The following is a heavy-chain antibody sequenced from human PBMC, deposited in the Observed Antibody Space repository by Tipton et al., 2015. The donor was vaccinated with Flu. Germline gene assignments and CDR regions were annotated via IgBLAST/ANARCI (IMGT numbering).Heavy chain of an antibody. Sequence: SLRLSCAVSGFTVSPNYMSWVRQAPGKGLEWVSAIHGVDSTYYADSVKGRFTISRDNSKSTLYLQMNTLSPEDTAVYFCARGTSVTNFFDYWGQGTLVTVSS. CDR3: ARGTSVTNFFDY. D-gene: IGHD4-17*01. CDR2: IHGVDST. V-gene: IGHV3-66*01. CDR1: GFTVSPNY. J-gene: IGHJ4*02.